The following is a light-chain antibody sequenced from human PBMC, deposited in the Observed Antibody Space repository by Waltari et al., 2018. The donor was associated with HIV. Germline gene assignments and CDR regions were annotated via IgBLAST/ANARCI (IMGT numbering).Light chain of an antibody. J-gene: IGLJ2*01. Sequence: QSALTQPPSASGTPGQRVTISCSASSSNLGNNFVYWYQQILRTTPKLLIYKTDQRPSGVPDRFSGSKSGTSAALTISGLRSEDEADYFCAAWDDSLSGHVAFGGGTRVTVL. V-gene: IGLV1-47*01. CDR3: AAWDDSLSGHVA. CDR1: SSNLGNNF. CDR2: KTD.